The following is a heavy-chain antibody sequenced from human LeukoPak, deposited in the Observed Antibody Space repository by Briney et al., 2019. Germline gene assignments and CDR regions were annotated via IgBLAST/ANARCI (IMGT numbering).Heavy chain of an antibody. Sequence: GGSLRLSCAASGFTFSSYWMSWVRQAPGKGLEWVANIKQDGSEKYYVDSVKGRFTISRDNAKNSLYLQMDSLRAEDTAVYYCARCGLPGMWLPPSYWGQGTLVTVSS. CDR2: IKQDGSEK. D-gene: IGHD5-12*01. CDR3: ARCGLPGMWLPPSY. J-gene: IGHJ4*02. CDR1: GFTFSSYW. V-gene: IGHV3-7*03.